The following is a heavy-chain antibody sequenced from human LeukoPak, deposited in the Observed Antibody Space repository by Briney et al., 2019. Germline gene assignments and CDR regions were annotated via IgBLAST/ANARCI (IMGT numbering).Heavy chain of an antibody. CDR1: GYTFTGYY. D-gene: IGHD4-11*01. CDR3: ARRGTTVTSYYDAFDI. CDR2: IIPIFGTA. J-gene: IGHJ3*02. Sequence: ASVKVSCKASGYTFTGYYMHWVRQAPGKGLEWMGGIIPIFGTANYAQKFQGRVTITADESTSTAYMELSSLRSEDTAVYYCARRGTTVTSYYDAFDIWGQGTMVTVSS. V-gene: IGHV1-69*13.